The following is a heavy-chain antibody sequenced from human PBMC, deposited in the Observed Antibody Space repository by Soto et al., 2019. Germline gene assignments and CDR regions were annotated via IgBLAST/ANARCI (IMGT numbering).Heavy chain of an antibody. CDR2: IRSNGGDP. D-gene: IGHD3-16*01. CDR1: GFTFTGYY. CDR3: ARDERSYGEPPFDY. J-gene: IGHJ4*02. Sequence: QVQLVQSGAEVREAGASVKVSCKAYGFTFTGYYIHWVRQAPGQGLEWMGWIRSNGGDPKYSQKFQDRVTMTRDTSMNTVYMELNRLRSDDTAVYYCARDERSYGEPPFDYWGQGTLVTVSS. V-gene: IGHV1-2*02.